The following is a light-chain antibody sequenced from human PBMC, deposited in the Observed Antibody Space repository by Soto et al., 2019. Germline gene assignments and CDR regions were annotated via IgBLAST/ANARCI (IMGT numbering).Light chain of an antibody. CDR1: QGISSR. CDR2: GAS. Sequence: DIQMTQSPSSLSASVGDRVIITCRSSQGISSRLNWYQQKPGSAPKLLIYGASTLESGVPSRFTGSGSGTDFTLTVSSLQVEDFATYYCQQTDTIPRTFGQGTKV. V-gene: IGKV1-39*01. CDR3: QQTDTIPRT. J-gene: IGKJ1*01.